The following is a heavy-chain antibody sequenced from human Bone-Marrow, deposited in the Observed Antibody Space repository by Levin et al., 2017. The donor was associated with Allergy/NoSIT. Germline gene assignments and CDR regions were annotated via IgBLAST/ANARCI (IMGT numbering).Heavy chain of an antibody. D-gene: IGHD4-11*01. CDR2: INHSGST. Sequence: SQTLSLPCAVYGGSFRGYYWSWIRPPPGKGLEWIGEINHSGSTNYNPSLKSRVTISVDTSKNQFSLKLSSVTAADTAVYYCARWPITVTTRGYYYYGMDVWGQGTTVTVSS. V-gene: IGHV4-34*01. CDR1: GGSFRGYY. J-gene: IGHJ6*02. CDR3: ARWPITVTTRGYYYYGMDV.